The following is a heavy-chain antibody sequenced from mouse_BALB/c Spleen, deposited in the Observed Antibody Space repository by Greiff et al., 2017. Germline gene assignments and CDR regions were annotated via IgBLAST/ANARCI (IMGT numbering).Heavy chain of an antibody. CDR2: IWGDGST. CDR3: AKEGIYYDYDEEGGFAY. V-gene: IGHV2-3*01. CDR1: GFSLTSYG. J-gene: IGHJ3*01. Sequence: VQRVESGPGLVAPSQSLSITCTVSGFSLTSYGVSWVRQPPGKGLEWLGVIWGDGSTNYHSALISRLSISKDNSKSQVFLKLNSLQTDDTATYYCAKEGIYYDYDEEGGFAYWGQGTLVTVSA. D-gene: IGHD2-4*01.